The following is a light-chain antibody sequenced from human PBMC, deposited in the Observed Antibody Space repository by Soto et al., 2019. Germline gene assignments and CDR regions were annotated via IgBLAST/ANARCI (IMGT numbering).Light chain of an antibody. V-gene: IGKV1-39*01. CDR1: QGISTY. J-gene: IGKJ1*01. CDR2: AAS. CDR3: QQSYSTKWT. Sequence: DIQMTQSPSSLSASVGDRVTITCRASQGISTYLNWYQQKPGKAPKLLIYAASSLQSGVPSRFSGSGSETDFTLTISSLQHEDFETYSCQQSYSTKWTLGQGTKVDIK.